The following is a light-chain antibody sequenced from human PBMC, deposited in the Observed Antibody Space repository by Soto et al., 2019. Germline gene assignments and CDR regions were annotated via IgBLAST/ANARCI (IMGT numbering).Light chain of an antibody. V-gene: IGKV4-1*01. J-gene: IGKJ1*01. CDR2: WAS. CDR1: QSVLFSSNNQNY. CDR3: QQYYSTPPT. Sequence: DIVMTQSPDSLAVSLGERATINCKSSQSVLFSSNNQNYLAWYQQRPGQPPNLLIYWASTRESGVPDRFSGSGSGTDFTLTISTLQAEDVAVYYCQQYYSTPPTFGQGTKVEIK.